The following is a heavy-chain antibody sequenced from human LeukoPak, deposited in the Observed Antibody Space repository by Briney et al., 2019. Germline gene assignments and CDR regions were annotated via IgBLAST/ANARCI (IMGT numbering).Heavy chain of an antibody. Sequence: GGSLRLSCAASGFTVSSNYMSWVRQAPGKGLEWVSVIYSGGSTYYADSVKGRFTISRDNAKNTVHLQMNSLRAEDTAVYYCVRGGYRAYYVDFWGQGTLVTVSS. V-gene: IGHV3-66*01. D-gene: IGHD5-12*01. CDR3: VRGGYRAYYVDF. CDR1: GFTVSSNY. J-gene: IGHJ4*02. CDR2: IYSGGST.